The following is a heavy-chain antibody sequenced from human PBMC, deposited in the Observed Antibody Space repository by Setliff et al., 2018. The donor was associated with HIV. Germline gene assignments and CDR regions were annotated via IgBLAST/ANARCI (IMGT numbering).Heavy chain of an antibody. CDR1: GFTFRTFA. V-gene: IGHV3-30*07. CDR3: ARDASYDSSGYMAFDAFDI. D-gene: IGHD3-22*01. J-gene: IGHJ3*02. CDR2: IWYDGSNK. Sequence: GGSLRLSCVASGFTFRTFAMHWVRQAPGKGLEWVSVIWYDGSNKYYADSVKGRFTISRDNSKNTLYLQMNSLRAEDTAVYYCARDASYDSSGYMAFDAFDIWGQGTMVTVSS.